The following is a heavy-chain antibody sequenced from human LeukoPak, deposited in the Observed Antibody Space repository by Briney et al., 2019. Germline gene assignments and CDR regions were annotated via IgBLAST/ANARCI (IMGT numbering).Heavy chain of an antibody. CDR3: ARLRYSGSSGGGY. CDR1: GGTFSSYA. CDR2: IIPILGIA. D-gene: IGHD1-26*01. Sequence: ASVKVSCKASGGTFSSYAISWVRQAPGQGLEWMGRIIPILGIANYAQKFQGRVTITADKSTSTAYMELSSLRSEDTAVYYCARLRYSGSSGGGYWGQGTLVTVSS. J-gene: IGHJ4*02. V-gene: IGHV1-69*04.